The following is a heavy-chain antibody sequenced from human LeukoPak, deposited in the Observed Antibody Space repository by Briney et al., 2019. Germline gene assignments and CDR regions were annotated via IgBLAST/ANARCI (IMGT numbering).Heavy chain of an antibody. CDR3: ARERAAAGDAFDI. D-gene: IGHD6-13*01. Sequence: GASVKVSCTASGYTFTSYGISWVRQRPGQGLERMGWISAYNGNTNYAQKLQGRDTMTTDTSTSTAYMELRSLRSDDTAVYYCARERAAAGDAFDISGQGTMVTVSS. J-gene: IGHJ3*02. CDR1: GYTFTSYG. V-gene: IGHV1-18*01. CDR2: ISAYNGNT.